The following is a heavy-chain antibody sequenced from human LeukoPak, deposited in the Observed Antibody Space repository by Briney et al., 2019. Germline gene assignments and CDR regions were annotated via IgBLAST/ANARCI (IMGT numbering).Heavy chain of an antibody. J-gene: IGHJ4*02. CDR2: TSTYNYNT. D-gene: IGHD5-18*01. CDR1: GYTFTSYG. V-gene: IGHV1-18*01. CDR3: ARQVDTSMALPDY. Sequence: GASVTVSCTTSGYTFTSYGVSWVRQAPGQRREWMGWTSTYNYNTNYAQKFRGRVTLTKDTSTSTVYMELRSLRFDDTAIYYCARQVDTSMALPDYWGQGTLVTVSS.